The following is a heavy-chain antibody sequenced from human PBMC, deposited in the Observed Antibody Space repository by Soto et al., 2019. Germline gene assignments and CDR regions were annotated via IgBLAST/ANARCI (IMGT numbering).Heavy chain of an antibody. Sequence: QVPLVQSGAEVKKPGASVKVSCKASGYTFTSYAMHWVRQAPGQRLEWMGWINAGNGNTKYSQKFQGRVTITRDTSASTAYMELSSLRSEDTAVYYCARGYSSGWPPAPVYYYYYMDVWGKGTTVTVSS. V-gene: IGHV1-3*01. CDR3: ARGYSSGWPPAPVYYYYYMDV. D-gene: IGHD6-19*01. CDR2: INAGNGNT. J-gene: IGHJ6*03. CDR1: GYTFTSYA.